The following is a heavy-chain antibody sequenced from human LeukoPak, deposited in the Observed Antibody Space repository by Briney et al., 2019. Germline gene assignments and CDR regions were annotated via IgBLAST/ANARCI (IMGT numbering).Heavy chain of an antibody. J-gene: IGHJ5*02. D-gene: IGHD6-25*01. CDR1: GYTFTSYA. V-gene: IGHV1-3*01. Sequence: VASVKVSCKASGYTFTSYALHWVRQAPGQRLEWMGWINGGNGITKYSQKLQGRVTITRDTSASTAYMELRSLRSEDTAVFYCARGPPRLNWFDPWGQGTLVTVSS. CDR3: ARGPPRLNWFDP. CDR2: INGGNGIT.